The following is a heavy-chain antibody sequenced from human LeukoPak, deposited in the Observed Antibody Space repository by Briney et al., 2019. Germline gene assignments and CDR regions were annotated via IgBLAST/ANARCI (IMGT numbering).Heavy chain of an antibody. D-gene: IGHD6-13*01. V-gene: IGHV3-21*01. CDR2: ISSSSSYI. CDR1: GFTFSSYS. J-gene: IGHJ6*02. CDR3: ARAFSVAAAGKIGYYYYYYGMDV. Sequence: PGGSLRLSCAASGFTFSSYSMNWVRQAPGKGLEWVSSISSSSSYIYYADSVKGRFTISRDNAKNSLYLQMNSLRAEDTAVYHCARAFSVAAAGKIGYYYYYYGMDVWGQGTTVTVSS.